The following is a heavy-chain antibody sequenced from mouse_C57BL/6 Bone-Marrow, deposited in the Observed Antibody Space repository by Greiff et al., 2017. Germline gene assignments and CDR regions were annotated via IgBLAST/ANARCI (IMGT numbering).Heavy chain of an antibody. D-gene: IGHD2-1*01. J-gene: IGHJ2*01. Sequence: DVQLQESGAELVRPGASVKLSCTASGFNIKDDYMHWVKQRPEQGLEWIGWIDPENGDTEYASKFQGKATITADTSSNTAYLQLSSLTSEDTAVYYCTTRYYGNYGYWGQGTTLTVSS. V-gene: IGHV14-4*01. CDR3: TTRYYGNYGY. CDR1: GFNIKDDY. CDR2: IDPENGDT.